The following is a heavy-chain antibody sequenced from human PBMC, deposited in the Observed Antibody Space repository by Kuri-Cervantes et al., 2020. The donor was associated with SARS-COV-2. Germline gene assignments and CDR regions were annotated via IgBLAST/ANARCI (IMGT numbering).Heavy chain of an antibody. CDR1: GDSMDPHH. J-gene: IGHJ6*02. Sequence: SETLSLTCTVSGDSMDPHHWTWIRQSPGKGLEWLGYIFSGGSTHDNPSLGGRISISEDTSKKQIYLSLTSVTAADSAIYFCARGAPGDYSNYQGYFYYGMDVWGQGTTVTVSS. CDR2: IFSGGST. D-gene: IGHD4-11*01. V-gene: IGHV4-59*11. CDR3: ARGAPGDYSNYQGYFYYGMDV.